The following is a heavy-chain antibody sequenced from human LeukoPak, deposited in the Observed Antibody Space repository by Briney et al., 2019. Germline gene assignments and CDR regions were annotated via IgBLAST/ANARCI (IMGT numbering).Heavy chain of an antibody. CDR2: INHSGST. CDR3: ARAEAYCGGDCRPFDY. D-gene: IGHD2-21*02. J-gene: IGHJ4*02. Sequence: SETLSLTCAVYGGSFSGYYWSWIRQPPGKGLEWMGEINHSGSTNYNPSLKSRVTISVDTSKNKFSLKLSSVTAADTAVYYCARAEAYCGGDCRPFDYWGQGTLVTVSS. CDR1: GGSFSGYY. V-gene: IGHV4-34*01.